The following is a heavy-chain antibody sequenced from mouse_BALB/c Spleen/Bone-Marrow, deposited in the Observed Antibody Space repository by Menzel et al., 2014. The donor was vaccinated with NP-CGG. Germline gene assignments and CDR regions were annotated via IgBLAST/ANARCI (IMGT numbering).Heavy chain of an antibody. CDR2: IDPYYGGT. D-gene: IGHD3-1*01. J-gene: IGHJ3*01. CDR1: GYSFTGYN. V-gene: IGHV1-39*01. Sequence: EVQLQQSGPELEKPGASVKISCQASGYSFTGYNINWVKQSNGKSLEWLGNIDPYYGGTSYNQKFKAKATLTVDRSSSTAHMQLKSLTSEDSAVYYCARRGSSGYWFAYWGQGTLVTVSA. CDR3: ARRGSSGYWFAY.